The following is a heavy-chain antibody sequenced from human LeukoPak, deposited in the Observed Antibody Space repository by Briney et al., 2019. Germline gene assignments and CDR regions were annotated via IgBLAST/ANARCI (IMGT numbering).Heavy chain of an antibody. CDR2: ISGSGGST. D-gene: IGHD3-3*01. CDR1: GFTFSSYA. Sequence: GGSLRLSCAASGFTFSSYAMSWVRQAPGKGLEWVSAISGSGGSTYYADSVKGRFTISRDYSKNTLYLQMNSLRAEDTAVYYCAKAEYYDFWSGYYAFDYWGQGTLVTVSS. CDR3: AKAEYYDFWSGYYAFDY. J-gene: IGHJ4*02. V-gene: IGHV3-23*01.